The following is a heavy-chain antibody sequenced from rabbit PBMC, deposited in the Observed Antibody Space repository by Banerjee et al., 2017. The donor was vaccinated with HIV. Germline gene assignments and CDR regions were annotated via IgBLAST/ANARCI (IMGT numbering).Heavy chain of an antibody. J-gene: IGHJ4*01. CDR3: ARDVSGSGWYWDL. D-gene: IGHD1-1*01. Sequence: QSLEESGGDLVKPGASLTLTCTASGFSFSTSYNMCWVRQAPGKGLEWIACITTGDGNTYYANWAKGRFTISKTSSTTVTLQMTSLTAADTATYFCARDVSGSGWYWDLWGPGTLVTVS. CDR1: GFSFSTSYN. CDR2: ITTGDGNT. V-gene: IGHV1S40*01.